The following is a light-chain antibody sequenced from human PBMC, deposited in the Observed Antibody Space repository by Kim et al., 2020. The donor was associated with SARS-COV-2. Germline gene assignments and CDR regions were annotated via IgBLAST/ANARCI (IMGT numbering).Light chain of an antibody. CDR1: QSVSSY. CDR2: DAS. J-gene: IGKJ2*01. Sequence: SLSPGDRATLSCRASQSVSSYLAWYQQKPGQAPRLLIYDASNRATGIPARFSGSGSGTDFTLTISSLEPEDFAVYYCQQRSNWPVTFGQGTKLEI. V-gene: IGKV3-11*01. CDR3: QQRSNWPVT.